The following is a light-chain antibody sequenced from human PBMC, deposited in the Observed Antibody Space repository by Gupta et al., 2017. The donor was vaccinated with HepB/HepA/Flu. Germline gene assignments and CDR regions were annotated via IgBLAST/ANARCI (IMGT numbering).Light chain of an antibody. CDR1: QSVSSN. Sequence: DIVMMQSPATVSVSPGERATLSCSASQSVSSNLVWYQQKPGQAPRLLIYGASTRATGIPARFSGSGSGTEFTLTISSLQSEDFAVYYCQHYNNWPPLTFGGGTKVEIK. CDR2: GAS. V-gene: IGKV3-15*01. J-gene: IGKJ4*01. CDR3: QHYNNWPPLT.